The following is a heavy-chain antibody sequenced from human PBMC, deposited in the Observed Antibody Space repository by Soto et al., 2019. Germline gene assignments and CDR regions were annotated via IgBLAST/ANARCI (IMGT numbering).Heavy chain of an antibody. V-gene: IGHV3-74*01. CDR3: AKAPFILDAFDI. CDR1: GGTFIGSG. CDR2: VSGDGSST. Sequence: VGFQRLSSAASGGTFIGSGVHWVRQATGKGLVWVSRVSGDGSSTNYADSVKGRFTISRDNSKNTLYLQMNSLRAEDTAVYYCAKAPFILDAFDIWGQGTMVTVSS. J-gene: IGHJ3*02. D-gene: IGHD2-21*01.